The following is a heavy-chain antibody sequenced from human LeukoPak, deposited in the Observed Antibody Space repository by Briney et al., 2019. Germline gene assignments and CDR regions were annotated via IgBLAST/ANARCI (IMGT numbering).Heavy chain of an antibody. CDR2: INHSGST. V-gene: IGHV4-39*01. D-gene: IGHD6-19*01. CDR3: ARHISSGWYRGAIDY. Sequence: SETLSLTCTVSGGSISSSSYCWGWIRQPPGKGLEWIGEINHSGSTNYNPSLKSRVTMSVDTSKNQFSLNLSSVTAADTAVYYCARHISSGWYRGAIDYWGQGTLVTVSS. J-gene: IGHJ4*02. CDR1: GGSISSSSYC.